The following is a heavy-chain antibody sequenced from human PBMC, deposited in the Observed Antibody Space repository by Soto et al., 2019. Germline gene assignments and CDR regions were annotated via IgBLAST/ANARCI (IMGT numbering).Heavy chain of an antibody. Sequence: SETLCVTCTVSGGSISAYGWRWIRQPQEKGLEWIGYIDYSGSTNYNPSLKSRVTISVDTSKNQFSLKLNSVTAADTAVYYCARDRGQYCISTSCYQAPHQGGLYYYSGMDVWGQGTTVTVSS. J-gene: IGHJ6*02. CDR3: ARDRGQYCISTSCYQAPHQGGLYYYSGMDV. V-gene: IGHV4-59*01. CDR2: IDYSGST. D-gene: IGHD2-2*01. CDR1: GGSISAYG.